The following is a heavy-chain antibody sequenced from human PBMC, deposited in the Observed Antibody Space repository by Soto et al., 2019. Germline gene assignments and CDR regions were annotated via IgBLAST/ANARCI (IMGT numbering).Heavy chain of an antibody. V-gene: IGHV4-38-2*01. CDR1: VYSISSGYY. Sequence: ETLSLTCAVSVYSISSGYYWGCIGQPPGKGLEWIGNIYHSGSTYYNPSLKSRVTISVDTSKNQFSLRLSSVTAADTAVYYCARPRVAATAYDAFDIWGQGTLVTVSS. J-gene: IGHJ3*02. CDR2: IYHSGST. CDR3: ARPRVAATAYDAFDI. D-gene: IGHD6-19*01.